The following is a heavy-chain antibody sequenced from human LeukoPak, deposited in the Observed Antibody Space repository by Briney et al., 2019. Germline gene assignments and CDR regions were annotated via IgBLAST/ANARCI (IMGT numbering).Heavy chain of an antibody. J-gene: IGHJ4*02. CDR2: INSDGSRT. D-gene: IGHD2-2*01. Sequence: PGGSLRLSCAASGFTFSSYWMHWVRQAPGKGLVWVSRINSDGSRTSYADSVTGRFTISRDNSKNTLYLQMNSLRAEDTAVYYCATNEYQLPQGYWGQGTLVTVSS. V-gene: IGHV3-74*01. CDR1: GFTFSSYW. CDR3: ATNEYQLPQGY.